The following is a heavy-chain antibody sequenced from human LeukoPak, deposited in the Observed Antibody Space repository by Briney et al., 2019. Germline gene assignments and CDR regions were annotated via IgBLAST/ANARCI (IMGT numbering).Heavy chain of an antibody. CDR3: ARLSLLAYCGGDCYSGYFDY. D-gene: IGHD2-21*02. CDR1: GYTFTGYY. CDR2: INPNSGGT. J-gene: IGHJ4*02. Sequence: ASVKVSCKASGYTFTGYYMHWVRQAPGQGLEWMGWINPNSGGTNYAQKLQGRVTMTTDTSTSTAYMELRSLRSDDTAVYYCARLSLLAYCGGDCYSGYFDYWGQGTLVTVSS. V-gene: IGHV1-2*02.